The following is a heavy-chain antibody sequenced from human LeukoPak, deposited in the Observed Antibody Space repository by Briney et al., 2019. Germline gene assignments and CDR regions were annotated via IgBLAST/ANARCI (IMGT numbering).Heavy chain of an antibody. CDR1: GYSFTYW. Sequence: GESLKISCKGSGYSFTYWSGWVRQMPGKGLEWMGIIYSGDSHTKYSPSFQGRVTISADKSISTAYLQWSSLEASDTAMYYCASARHGDYVWDYWGQGTLVTVSS. J-gene: IGHJ4*02. D-gene: IGHD4-17*01. CDR2: IYSGDSHT. V-gene: IGHV5-51*01. CDR3: ASARHGDYVWDY.